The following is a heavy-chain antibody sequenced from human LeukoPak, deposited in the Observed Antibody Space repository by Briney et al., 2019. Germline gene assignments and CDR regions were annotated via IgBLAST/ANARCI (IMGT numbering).Heavy chain of an antibody. CDR3: ARHDLVVTATILDY. D-gene: IGHD2-21*02. Sequence: PSETLSLTCTVSGGSISSSSYYWDWIRQPPGKGLEWIGSIYYSGSTYYNPSPKSRVTVSVDTSKNQFSPKLSSVTAADTAVYYCARHDLVVTATILDYWGQGTLVTVSS. CDR2: IYYSGST. CDR1: GGSISSSSYY. V-gene: IGHV4-39*01. J-gene: IGHJ4*02.